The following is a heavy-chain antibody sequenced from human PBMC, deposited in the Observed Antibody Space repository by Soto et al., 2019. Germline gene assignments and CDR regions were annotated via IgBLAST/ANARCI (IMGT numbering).Heavy chain of an antibody. D-gene: IGHD6-19*01. J-gene: IGHJ5*02. CDR3: ARALAVAGPYNWFDP. Sequence: PSETLSLTCAVSGGSISSSNWWSWVRQPPGKGLEWIGEIYHSGSTNYNPSLKSRVTISVDKSKNQFSLKLSSVTAADTAVYYCARALAVAGPYNWFDPWGQGTLVTVSS. CDR2: IYHSGST. V-gene: IGHV4-4*02. CDR1: GGSISSSNW.